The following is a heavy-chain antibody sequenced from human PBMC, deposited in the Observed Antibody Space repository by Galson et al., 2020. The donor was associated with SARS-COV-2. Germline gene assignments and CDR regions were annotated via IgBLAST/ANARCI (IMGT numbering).Heavy chain of an antibody. CDR2: IYHSGST. CDR3: ARTYGSGSYYLVF. V-gene: IGHV4-4*02. J-gene: IGHJ4*02. Sequence: ASETLSLTCAVSGGSISSSNWWSWVRQPPGKGLEWIGEIYHSGSTNYNPSLKSRVTISVDKSKNQFSLKLSSVTAADTAVYYCARTYGSGSYYLVFWGQGTLVTVSS. CDR1: GGSISSSNW. D-gene: IGHD3-10*01.